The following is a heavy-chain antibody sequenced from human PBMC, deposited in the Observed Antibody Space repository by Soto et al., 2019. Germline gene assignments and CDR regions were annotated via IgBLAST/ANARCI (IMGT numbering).Heavy chain of an antibody. D-gene: IGHD1-7*01. CDR2: ISGNGGTT. V-gene: IGHV3-64D*06. Sequence: PGGSLRLSCSASGFTFSTYAMHWVRQAPGKGLEYVSAISGNGGTTYYADSVKGRFTISRDNSKNTLYLQMSSLRAEDTAVYYCVKYDGYSWNYRFDYWGQGTLVTVSS. CDR1: GFTFSTYA. J-gene: IGHJ4*02. CDR3: VKYDGYSWNYRFDY.